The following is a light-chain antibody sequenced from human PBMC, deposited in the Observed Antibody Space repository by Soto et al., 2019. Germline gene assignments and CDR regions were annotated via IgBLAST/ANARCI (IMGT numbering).Light chain of an antibody. Sequence: QSALTQPASVSGSPGQSITISCTGTRGDVGGYDHVAWYQQHPGKVPQLIIYDVTNRPSGVSSRFTGSKSGNRASLTISGLETDDEADYYCFSYTGSGTGIFGAGTKLTVL. CDR1: RGDVGGYDH. CDR2: DVT. V-gene: IGLV2-14*01. CDR3: FSYTGSGTGI. J-gene: IGLJ2*01.